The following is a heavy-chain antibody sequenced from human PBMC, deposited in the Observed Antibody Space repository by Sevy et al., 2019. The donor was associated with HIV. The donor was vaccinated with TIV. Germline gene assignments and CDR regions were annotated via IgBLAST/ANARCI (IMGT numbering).Heavy chain of an antibody. D-gene: IGHD2-2*01. CDR1: GGTFSSYA. CDR3: ARGVVVVPAARAAFDI. V-gene: IGHV1-69*13. J-gene: IGHJ3*02. Sequence: ASVKVSCKASGGTFSSYAISWVRQAPGQGLEWMGGIIPIFGTANYAQKFQGRVTITADESTGTAYMELGGLGSEDTAGYYWARGVVVVPAARAAFDIWGQGTMVTVSS. CDR2: IIPIFGTA.